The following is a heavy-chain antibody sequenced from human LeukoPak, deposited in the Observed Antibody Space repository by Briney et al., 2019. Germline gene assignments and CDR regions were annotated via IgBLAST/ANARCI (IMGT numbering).Heavy chain of an antibody. J-gene: IGHJ3*02. Sequence: ASVKVSCKASGGTFSSYAISWVRQAPGQGLEWMGGIIPIFGTANYAQKFQGRVTITADKSTSTAYMELSSLRSEDTAVYYCARHYDPQPFDVFDIWGQGTMVTVSS. CDR2: IIPIFGTA. CDR3: ARHYDPQPFDVFDI. D-gene: IGHD3-3*01. CDR1: GGTFSSYA. V-gene: IGHV1-69*06.